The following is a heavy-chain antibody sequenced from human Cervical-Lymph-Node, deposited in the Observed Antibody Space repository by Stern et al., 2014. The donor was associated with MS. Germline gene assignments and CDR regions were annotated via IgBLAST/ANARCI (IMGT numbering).Heavy chain of an antibody. CDR2: ISGSRSDI. D-gene: IGHD3-16*02. J-gene: IGHJ4*02. CDR3: ARDHYDYIWGSYRYTENFFDF. V-gene: IGHV3-48*02. CDR1: GFIFRNYG. Sequence: EVQLVESGGGLVQPGGSLRLSCAASGFIFRNYGMNWVRQAPGKGLEWVAYISGSRSDIFYADSVKGRISVSRDNAKNSLHLQMTSLRDEDTAVYYCARDHYDYIWGSYRYTENFFDFWGQGTLVTVSP.